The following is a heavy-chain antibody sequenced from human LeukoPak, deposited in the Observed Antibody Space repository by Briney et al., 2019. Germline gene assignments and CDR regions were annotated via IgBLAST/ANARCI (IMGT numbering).Heavy chain of an antibody. CDR1: GFTFSSYS. V-gene: IGHV3-48*02. Sequence: GGSLRLSCAASGFTFSSYSMNWVRQAPGKGLEWVSYISSSSSTIYYADSVKGRFTISRDNAKNSLYLQMDSLRDEDTAVYYCARDLPPGSSGWYLGYWGQGTLVTVSS. CDR2: ISSSSSTI. J-gene: IGHJ4*02. CDR3: ARDLPPGSSGWYLGY. D-gene: IGHD6-19*01.